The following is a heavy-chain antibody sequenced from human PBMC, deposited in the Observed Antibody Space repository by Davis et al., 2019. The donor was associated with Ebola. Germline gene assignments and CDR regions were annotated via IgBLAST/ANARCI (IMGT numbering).Heavy chain of an antibody. J-gene: IGHJ4*02. CDR2: IYYSGST. CDR3: ARGIGGYSYGYFDY. D-gene: IGHD5-18*01. Sequence: PGGSLRLSCTVSGGSISSYYWSWIRQPPGKGLEWIGYIYYSGSTNYNPSLKSRVTISVDTSKNQFSLKLSSVTAADTAVYYCARGIGGYSYGYFDYWGQGTLVTVSS. CDR1: GGSISSYY. V-gene: IGHV4-59*01.